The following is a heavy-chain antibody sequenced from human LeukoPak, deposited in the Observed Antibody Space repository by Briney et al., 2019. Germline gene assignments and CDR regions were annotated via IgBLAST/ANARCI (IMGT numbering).Heavy chain of an antibody. CDR1: GGTFSSYA. J-gene: IGHJ5*02. CDR2: IIPIFGTA. V-gene: IGHV1-69*13. Sequence: PMASVKVSCKASGGTFSSYATSWVRQAPGQGLEWMGGIIPIFGTANYAQKFQGSVTITADESTSTAYMELSSLRSEDTAVYYCASSRAPTYDWFDPWGQGTLVTVSS. D-gene: IGHD3-10*01. CDR3: ASSRAPTYDWFDP.